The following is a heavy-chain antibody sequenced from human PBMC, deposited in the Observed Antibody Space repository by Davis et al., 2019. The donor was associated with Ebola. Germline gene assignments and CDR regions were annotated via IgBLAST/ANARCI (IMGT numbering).Heavy chain of an antibody. D-gene: IGHD1-14*01. V-gene: IGHV4-31*03. Sequence: PSETLSLTCTVSGGSISSGGYYWSWIRQHPGKGLEWIGYIYYSGSTYYNPSLKSRVTISVDTSKNQFSLKLSSVTAADTAVYYCARRRTTAVSRDAFDIWGQGTMVTVSS. CDR1: GGSISSGGYY. J-gene: IGHJ3*02. CDR3: ARRRTTAVSRDAFDI. CDR2: IYYSGST.